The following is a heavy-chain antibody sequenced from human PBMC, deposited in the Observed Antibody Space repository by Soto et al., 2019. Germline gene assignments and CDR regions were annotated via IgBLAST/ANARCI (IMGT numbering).Heavy chain of an antibody. Sequence: GWSLRLSCAASGFTVSSNYMSLVRQAPGKGLEWVSFIYRGGGTYYADSVKGRFTISRDNSKNMLYIQMNSLRAEDTAVYYCARSGYTSSWTGYYFEYWGKGTLVTVSS. J-gene: IGHJ4*02. D-gene: IGHD6-13*01. V-gene: IGHV3-53*01. CDR1: GFTVSSNY. CDR3: ARSGYTSSWTGYYFEY. CDR2: IYRGGGT.